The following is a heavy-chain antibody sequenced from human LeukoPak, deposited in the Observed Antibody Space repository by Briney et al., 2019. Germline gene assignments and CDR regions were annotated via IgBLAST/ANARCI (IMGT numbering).Heavy chain of an antibody. V-gene: IGHV3-30*02. J-gene: IGHJ4*02. CDR1: GFTFSSYG. D-gene: IGHD6-13*01. Sequence: GGSLRLSCAASGFTFSSYGMHWVRQAPGKGLEWVAFIRYDGSNKYYADSVKGRFTISRDNSKNSLYLQMHSLRAEDTALYYCARVATGIAAPIDYWGQGTLVTVSS. CDR2: IRYDGSNK. CDR3: ARVATGIAAPIDY.